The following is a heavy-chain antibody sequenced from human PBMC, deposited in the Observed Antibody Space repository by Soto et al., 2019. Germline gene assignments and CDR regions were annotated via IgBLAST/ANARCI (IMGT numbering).Heavy chain of an antibody. Sequence: ASVKVSCKASGYTFTSYDINWVRQATGQGLEWMGWMNPNSGNTGYAQKFQGRVTMTRNASISTAYMELSSLRSEDTAVYYCAISSGWSHDAFDIWGQGTMVTVSS. CDR2: MNPNSGNT. J-gene: IGHJ3*02. D-gene: IGHD6-19*01. CDR3: AISSGWSHDAFDI. V-gene: IGHV1-8*01. CDR1: GYTFTSYD.